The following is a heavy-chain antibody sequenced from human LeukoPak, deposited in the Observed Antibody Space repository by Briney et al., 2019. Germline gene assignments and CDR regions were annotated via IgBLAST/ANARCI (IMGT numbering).Heavy chain of an antibody. D-gene: IGHD6-13*01. V-gene: IGHV3-74*01. CDR1: GLTFSSYW. CDR2: INSDGSST. Sequence: GGSLRLSCEASGLTFSSYWMHWVRQAPGKGLVWVSRINSDGSSTSYADSVKGRFTISRDNAKNTLYLQMNSLRAEDTAVYYCAREGVWRQQLVDYYYGMDVWGQGTTVTVSS. J-gene: IGHJ6*02. CDR3: AREGVWRQQLVDYYYGMDV.